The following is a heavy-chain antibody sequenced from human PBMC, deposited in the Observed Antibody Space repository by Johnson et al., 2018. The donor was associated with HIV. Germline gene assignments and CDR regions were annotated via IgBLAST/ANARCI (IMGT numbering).Heavy chain of an antibody. J-gene: IGHJ3*02. CDR2: ISYDGSDK. D-gene: IGHD5-18*01. Sequence: QVQLVESGGGVVQPGTSLRLSCTASGFTFSNYAMHWVRQAPGKGLEWVAVISYDGSDKYYADSVKGRFTISGDNSKNTLFLQMNSLRTEDTAVYYCARLPSGYSRDDFDIWGQGTMVTVSS. CDR3: ARLPSGYSRDDFDI. CDR1: GFTFSNYA. V-gene: IGHV3-30*04.